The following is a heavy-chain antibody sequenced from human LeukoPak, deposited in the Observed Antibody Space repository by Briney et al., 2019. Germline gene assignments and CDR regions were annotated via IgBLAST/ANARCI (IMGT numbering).Heavy chain of an antibody. CDR3: ARLKGYCSSTSCYPSYFDL. J-gene: IGHJ2*01. CDR1: GYTFTSYD. CDR2: MNPNSGNT. D-gene: IGHD2-2*01. Sequence: ASVKVSCRASGYTFTSYDINWVRQATGQGLGWKGWMNPNSGNTGYAQKFQGRVTMTRNTSISTAYMELSSLRSEDTAVYYCARLKGYCSSTSCYPSYFDLWGRGTLVTVSS. V-gene: IGHV1-8*01.